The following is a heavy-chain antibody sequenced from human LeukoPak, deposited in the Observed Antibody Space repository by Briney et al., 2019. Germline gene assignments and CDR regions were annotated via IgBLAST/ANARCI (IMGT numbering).Heavy chain of an antibody. V-gene: IGHV4-59*08. D-gene: IGHD2-2*02. Sequence: KPSETLSLPCTVPGGSISTYYWTWIRQPPGKGLEWIGYFYYIWNTNYNPSLSSRVTISLDTSQSQFSLMLRSLTAADTAVYYCARRYTASPGERFDYWGQGILVTVSS. CDR3: ARRYTASPGERFDY. CDR1: GGSISTYY. J-gene: IGHJ4*02. CDR2: FYYIWNT.